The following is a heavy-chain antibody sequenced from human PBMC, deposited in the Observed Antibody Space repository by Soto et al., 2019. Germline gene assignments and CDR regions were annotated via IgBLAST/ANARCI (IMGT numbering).Heavy chain of an antibody. V-gene: IGHV3-74*01. CDR1: GFTFSSYW. CDR3: ARPSGYSGYDVYYYGMDV. D-gene: IGHD5-12*01. Sequence: GGSLRLSCAASGFTFSSYWMHWVRQAPGKGLVWVSRINSDGSSTSYADSVKGRFTISRDNAKNTLYLQMNSLRAEDTAVYYCARPSGYSGYDVYYYGMDVWGQGTTVTVSS. J-gene: IGHJ6*02. CDR2: INSDGSST.